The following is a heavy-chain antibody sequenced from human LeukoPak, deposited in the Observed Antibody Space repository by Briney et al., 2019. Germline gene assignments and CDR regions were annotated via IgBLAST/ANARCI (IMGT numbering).Heavy chain of an antibody. CDR3: AKDISGWYGSFAFDI. CDR2: IKQDGSEI. CDR1: GFTFSAFW. Sequence: GGSLRLSCAASGFTFSAFWMSWVRQAPGKGLEWVANIKQDGSEIYYVDSVKGRFTVSRDNARNSLYLQTNSLRAEDTAVYYCAKDISGWYGSFAFDIWGQGTMVTVSS. V-gene: IGHV3-7*03. J-gene: IGHJ3*02. D-gene: IGHD6-19*01.